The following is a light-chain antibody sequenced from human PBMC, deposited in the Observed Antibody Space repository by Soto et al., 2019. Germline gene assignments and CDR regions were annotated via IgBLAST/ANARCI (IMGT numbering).Light chain of an antibody. V-gene: IGLV1-40*01. CDR3: QSYDNRLSASV. J-gene: IGLJ2*01. Sequence: QSVLTQPPSVSGAPGQRVTISCTGSSSNIGAGHVVHWYQQFPGRAPNLLIYGISNRPSGVPDRFSGSKSGTSASLAIPGLQAEDEAYYSCQSYDNRLSASVFGGGTKLTVL. CDR2: GIS. CDR1: SSNIGAGHV.